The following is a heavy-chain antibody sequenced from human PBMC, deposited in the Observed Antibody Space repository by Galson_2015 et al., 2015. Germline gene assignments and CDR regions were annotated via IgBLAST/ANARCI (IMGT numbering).Heavy chain of an antibody. V-gene: IGHV3-53*01. CDR1: RFTVSTNY. D-gene: IGHD3-9*01. Sequence: SLGLSCAASRFTVSTNYMTWVRQAPGKGLEWLSIIYSGGSTYYADSVKGRFAISRDNSKNTLDLQMSSLRAEDTAVYYCATVTKPLRYFDSWGQGTLVTVSS. J-gene: IGHJ4*02. CDR2: IYSGGST. CDR3: ATVTKPLRYFDS.